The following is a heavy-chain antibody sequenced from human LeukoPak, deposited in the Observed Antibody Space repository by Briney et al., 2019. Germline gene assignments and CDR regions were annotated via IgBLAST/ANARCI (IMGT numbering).Heavy chain of an antibody. D-gene: IGHD5-18*01. CDR1: VFTFSSYA. Sequence: GGSLRLSCAASVFTFSSYAMSWVRQVPGKGLEWVSAVSGSGGSTYYADSVKGRFTISRDNSKNTLYLQMNSLRAEDTAVYYCAREVDTVLFDYRGQGTLVTVSS. CDR2: VSGSGGST. CDR3: AREVDTVLFDY. J-gene: IGHJ4*02. V-gene: IGHV3-23*01.